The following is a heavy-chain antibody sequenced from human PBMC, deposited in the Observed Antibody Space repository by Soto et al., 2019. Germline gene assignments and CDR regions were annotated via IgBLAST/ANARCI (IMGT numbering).Heavy chain of an antibody. CDR3: ARAQYSSSSDFDY. D-gene: IGHD6-6*01. J-gene: IGHJ4*02. V-gene: IGHV4-59*01. CDR2: IYYSGST. CDR1: GGSISSYY. Sequence: TSETLSLTCTVSGGSISSYYWRWIRQPPGKGLEWIGYIYYSGSTNYNPSLKSRVTISVDTSKNQFSLKLSSVTAADTAVYYCARAQYSSSSDFDYWGQGTLVTVS.